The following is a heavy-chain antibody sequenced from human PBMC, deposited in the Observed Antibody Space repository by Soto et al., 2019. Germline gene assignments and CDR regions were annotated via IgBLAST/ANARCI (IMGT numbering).Heavy chain of an antibody. J-gene: IGHJ6*02. D-gene: IGHD6-19*01. CDR2: ISGSGGST. V-gene: IGHV3-23*01. CDR1: GFTFSSYA. Sequence: GGSLRLSCAASGFTFSSYAMSWVRQAPGKGLEWVSAISGSGGSTYYADSVKGRFTISRDNSKNTLYLKMNSLRAEDTAVYYCAGSDLGSSGWYHYYYGMDVWGQGTTVTVSS. CDR3: AGSDLGSSGWYHYYYGMDV.